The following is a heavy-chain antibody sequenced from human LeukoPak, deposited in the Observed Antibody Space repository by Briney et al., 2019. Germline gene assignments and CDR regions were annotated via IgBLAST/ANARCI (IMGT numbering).Heavy chain of an antibody. CDR2: ISYDGSNK. Sequence: GGSLTLSCAASGFTFSSYGMHWVRQAPGKGLEWVAVISYDGSNKYYADSVKGLFTISRDNSKNTLYLQMNSLRAEDTAVYYCAKQLYDFWSGYSFYYYYGMDVWGQGTTVTVSS. D-gene: IGHD3/OR15-3a*01. J-gene: IGHJ6*01. CDR3: AKQLYDFWSGYSFYYYYGMDV. CDR1: GFTFSSYG. V-gene: IGHV3-30*18.